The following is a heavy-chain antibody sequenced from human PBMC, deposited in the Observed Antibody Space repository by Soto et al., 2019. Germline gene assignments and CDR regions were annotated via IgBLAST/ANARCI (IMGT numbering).Heavy chain of an antibody. J-gene: IGHJ4*02. V-gene: IGHV4-34*01. Sequence: PSETLSLTCAVYGGSFSGYYWSWIRQPPGKGLEWIGEINHSGSTNYNPSLKSRVTISVDTSKNQFSLKLSSVTAADTAVYYCARPATSSGWYYFDYWGQGTLVTVSS. CDR1: GGSFSGYY. CDR2: INHSGST. D-gene: IGHD6-13*01. CDR3: ARPATSSGWYYFDY.